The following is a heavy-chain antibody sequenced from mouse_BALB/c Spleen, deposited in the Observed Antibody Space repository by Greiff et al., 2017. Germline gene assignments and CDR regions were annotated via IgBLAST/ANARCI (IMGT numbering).Heavy chain of an antibody. V-gene: IGHV1-54*01. CDR3: ARHGSRYYYAIDY. CDR2: INPGSGGT. CDR1: GYAFTNYL. D-gene: IGHD1-1*01. Sequence: QVQLQESGAELVRPGTSVKVSCKASGYAFTNYLIEWVKQRPGQGLEWIGVINPGSGGTNYNEKFKGKATLTADKSSSTAYMQLSSLTSDDSAVYFCARHGSRYYYAIDYWGQGTSVTVSS. J-gene: IGHJ4*01.